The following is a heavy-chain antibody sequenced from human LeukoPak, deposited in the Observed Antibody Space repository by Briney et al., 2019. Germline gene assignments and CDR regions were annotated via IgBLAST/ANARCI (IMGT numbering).Heavy chain of an antibody. J-gene: IGHJ4*02. CDR1: GFTFSGYS. Sequence: GGSLRLSCAASGFTFSGYSMNWVRQAPGKGLEWVSSISSSSSYIYYADSVKGRFTISRDNAKNSLYLQMNSLRAEDTAVYYCARESTKYSSGWYGYWGQGTLVTVSS. CDR2: ISSSSSYI. D-gene: IGHD6-19*01. V-gene: IGHV3-21*01. CDR3: ARESTKYSSGWYGY.